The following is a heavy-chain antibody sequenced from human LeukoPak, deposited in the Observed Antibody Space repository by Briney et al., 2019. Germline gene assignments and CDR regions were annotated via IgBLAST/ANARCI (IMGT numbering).Heavy chain of an antibody. CDR2: INHSGST. V-gene: IGHV4-34*01. CDR3: ARGLQQLVYYYYYYYMDV. D-gene: IGHD6-13*01. CDR1: GGSFSGYY. J-gene: IGHJ6*03. Sequence: PSETLSLTCAVYGGSFSGYYWSWIRQPPGKGLEWIGEINHSGSTNYNPSLKSRVTISVDTSKNQISLKLSSVTAADTAVYYCARGLQQLVYYYYYYYMDVWGKGTTVTVSS.